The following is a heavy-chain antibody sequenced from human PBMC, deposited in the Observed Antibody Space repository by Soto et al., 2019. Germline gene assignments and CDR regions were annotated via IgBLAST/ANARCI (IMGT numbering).Heavy chain of an antibody. CDR2: ISHSGTS. CDR3: ARVVLTITRGAFDA. CDR1: GGSISSSHW. J-gene: IGHJ3*01. V-gene: IGHV4-4*02. Sequence: QAQLQESGPGLVKPSGTLSLTCAVSGGSISSSHWWTWVRQSPGKGLEYIGEISHSGTSNSNPSLNSRVTLSVDKSKNHFSLTLTSVTAADTAVYYCARVVLTITRGAFDAWGQGTLVIVSS. D-gene: IGHD3-9*01.